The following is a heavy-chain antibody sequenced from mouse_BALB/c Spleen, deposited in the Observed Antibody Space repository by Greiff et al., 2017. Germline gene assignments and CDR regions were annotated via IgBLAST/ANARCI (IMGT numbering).Heavy chain of an antibody. CDR1: GFTFSSYA. CDR2: ISSGGST. D-gene: IGHD1-1*01. J-gene: IGHJ4*01. Sequence: EVMLVESGGGLVKPGGSLKLSCAASGFTFSSYAMSWVRQTPEKRLEWVASISSGGSTYYPDSVKGRFTISRDNARNILYLQMSSLRSEDTAMYYCARGPFYGDYAMGYWGQGTSVTVSS. CDR3: ARGPFYGDYAMGY. V-gene: IGHV5-6-5*01.